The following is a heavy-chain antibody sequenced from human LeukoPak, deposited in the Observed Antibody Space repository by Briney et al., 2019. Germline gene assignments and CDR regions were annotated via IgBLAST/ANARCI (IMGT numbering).Heavy chain of an antibody. V-gene: IGHV3-23*01. J-gene: IGHJ4*02. D-gene: IGHD5-12*01. Sequence: GGSLRLSCAASGFTVSGSAMTWVRQAPGKRLQWVSTITGSDDKTYYADSVKGRFTISRDFSKNMVHLHMNSLRVEDTAIYYCAKGPQLYSGYHPDYWGQGTLVTVSS. CDR1: GFTVSGSA. CDR2: ITGSDDKT. CDR3: AKGPQLYSGYHPDY.